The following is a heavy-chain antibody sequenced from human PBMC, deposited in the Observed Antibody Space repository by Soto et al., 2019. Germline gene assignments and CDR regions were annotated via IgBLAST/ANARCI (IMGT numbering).Heavy chain of an antibody. Sequence: QVQLVQSGAEVKKPGASVKVSCKASGYTFTSYAIHWVRQAPGQRLEWMGWINAGNGNTEYSQNFQGRVTITMDTSASTAYMDLKYLISEDTAIYYCARFPSVAGPEHWYFVLLGRGTLVTVSS. CDR2: INAGNGNT. CDR1: GYTFTSYA. V-gene: IGHV1-3*01. CDR3: ARFPSVAGPEHWYFVL. D-gene: IGHD6-19*01. J-gene: IGHJ2*01.